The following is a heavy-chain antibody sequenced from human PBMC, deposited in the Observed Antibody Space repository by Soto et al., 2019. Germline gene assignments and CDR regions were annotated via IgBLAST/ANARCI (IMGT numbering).Heavy chain of an antibody. J-gene: IGHJ6*02. CDR3: AKDMDCGGDCPYYYYGMDV. D-gene: IGHD2-21*02. CDR1: GGSISSGGYS. Sequence: SETLSLTCAVSGGSISSGGYSWSWIRQPPGKGLEWIGYIYHSGSTYYNPSLKSRVTISVDRSKNQFSLKLSSVTAADTAVYYCAKDMDCGGDCPYYYYGMDVWGQGTTVTVSS. V-gene: IGHV4-30-2*01. CDR2: IYHSGST.